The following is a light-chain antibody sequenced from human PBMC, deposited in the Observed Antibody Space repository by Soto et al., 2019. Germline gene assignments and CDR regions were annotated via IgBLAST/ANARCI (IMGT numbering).Light chain of an antibody. CDR2: AAS. V-gene: IGKV1-39*01. CDR1: QSVSPY. Sequence: IQMTQYPSSLSASVGERVTITCRASQSVSPYLNWYQQKPGQAPKLLIYAASTLQSGVPSRFSGRGSGTDFTLTISSLQPEDFATYHCQQTYSNPQTFGQGTKVEIK. J-gene: IGKJ1*01. CDR3: QQTYSNPQT.